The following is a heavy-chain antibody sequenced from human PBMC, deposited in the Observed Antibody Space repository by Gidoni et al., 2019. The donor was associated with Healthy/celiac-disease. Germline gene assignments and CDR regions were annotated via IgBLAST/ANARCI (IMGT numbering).Heavy chain of an antibody. CDR3: ARDSSILTGSIAFDI. D-gene: IGHD3-9*01. V-gene: IGHV4-59*01. CDR2: IYYSGST. Sequence: QVQLQESGPGLVKPSETLSLTCTVSGGSISSYYWSWIRQPPGKGLEWIGYIYYSGSTNYNPSLKSRVTISVDTSKNQFSLKLSSVTAADTAVYYCARDSSILTGSIAFDIWGQGTMVTVSS. CDR1: GGSISSYY. J-gene: IGHJ3*02.